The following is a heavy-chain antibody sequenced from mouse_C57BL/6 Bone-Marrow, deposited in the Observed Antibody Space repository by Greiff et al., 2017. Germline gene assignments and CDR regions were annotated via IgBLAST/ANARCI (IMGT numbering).Heavy chain of an antibody. V-gene: IGHV1-69*01. CDR3: ARNYECSVDY. CDR2: FDPSDSYT. D-gene: IGHD2-4*01. J-gene: IGHJ4*01. CDR1: GYTFTSYW. Sequence: QVQLQQPGAELVMPGASVKLSCKASGYTFTSYWMHWVKQRPGQGLEWIGEFDPSDSYTNYNQKFKGKSTLTVDKSSSTAYMQLSRLTSEASAVYYCARNYECSVDYWGQGTSVTVSS.